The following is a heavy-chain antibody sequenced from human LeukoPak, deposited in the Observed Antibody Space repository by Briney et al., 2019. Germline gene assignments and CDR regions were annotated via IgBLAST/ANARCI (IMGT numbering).Heavy chain of an antibody. V-gene: IGHV3-23*01. CDR1: GFTFSSYA. D-gene: IGHD2-15*01. CDR3: AKETNSEGYCSGGSCLKCRAFDI. Sequence: GGSLRLSCAASGFTFSSYAMSWVRQAPGKGLEWVSAISGSGGSTYYADSVKGRFTISRDNSKNTLYLQMNSLRAEDTAVYYCAKETNSEGYCSGGSCLKCRAFDIWGQGTMVTVSS. CDR2: ISGSGGST. J-gene: IGHJ3*02.